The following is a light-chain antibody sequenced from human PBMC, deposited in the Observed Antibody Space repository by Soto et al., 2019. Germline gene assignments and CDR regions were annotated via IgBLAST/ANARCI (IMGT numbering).Light chain of an antibody. CDR3: QQSFSTPRT. Sequence: DIQMTQSPSSQSASVGDRVTITCRASQSINSYLNWYQQKPGKAPKLLIYAASSLQSWVPSRFSGSGSVTDFTLTITSLQPDDFATYYCQQSFSTPRTFGQGTRVEI. V-gene: IGKV1-39*01. CDR2: AAS. J-gene: IGKJ1*01. CDR1: QSINSY.